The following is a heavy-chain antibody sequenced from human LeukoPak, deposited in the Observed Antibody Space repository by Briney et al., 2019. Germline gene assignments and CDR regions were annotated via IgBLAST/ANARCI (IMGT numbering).Heavy chain of an antibody. CDR1: GGSISTYY. D-gene: IGHD3-22*01. V-gene: IGHV4-59*01. J-gene: IGHJ4*02. CDR3: ARGGRYYDSRGYHREYYFDF. CDR2: IYNSGNT. Sequence: PSETLSLTCSVSGGSISTYYWSWIRQPPGKGLEWIGYIYNSGNTNYNPSLRSRVTISVDTSNNQFSLRLSSVTAADTAVYYCARGGRYYDSRGYHREYYFDFWGQGTWSPSPQ.